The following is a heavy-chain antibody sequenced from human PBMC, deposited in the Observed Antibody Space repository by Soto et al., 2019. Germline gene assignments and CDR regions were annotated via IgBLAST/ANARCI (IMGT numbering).Heavy chain of an antibody. V-gene: IGHV4-34*01. D-gene: IGHD3-10*01. CDR1: GGSFSGYY. CDR3: ARRGRLLWFGELGFEY. CDR2: INHSGST. J-gene: IGHJ4*02. Sequence: QVQLQQWGAGLLKPSETLSLTCAVYGGSFSGYYWSWIRQPPGKGLEWIGEINHSGSTNYNPSLKSRVTISVDTSKNQFSLKLSSVTAADTAVYYCARRGRLLWFGELGFEYWGQGTLVTVSS.